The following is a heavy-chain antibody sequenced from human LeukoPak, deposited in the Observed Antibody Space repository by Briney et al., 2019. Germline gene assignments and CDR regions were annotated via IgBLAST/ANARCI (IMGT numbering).Heavy chain of an antibody. D-gene: IGHD3-3*01. J-gene: IGHJ4*02. Sequence: ASVKVSCKASGYTFTGYYMHWVRQAPGQGLEWMGWINPNSGGTNYAQKFQGRVTMTKDTSISTAYMELSRLRSDDTAVYYCARDRGYDFWSGYYPHLLDYWGQGTLVTVSS. CDR1: GYTFTGYY. CDR2: INPNSGGT. CDR3: ARDRGYDFWSGYYPHLLDY. V-gene: IGHV1-2*02.